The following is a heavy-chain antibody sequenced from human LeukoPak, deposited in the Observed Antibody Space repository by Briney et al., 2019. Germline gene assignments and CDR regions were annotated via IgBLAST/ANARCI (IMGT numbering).Heavy chain of an antibody. V-gene: IGHV3-21*01. CDR2: ISSSSSYI. CDR1: GFTFSNYW. CDR3: ASSRIAAAGGDYFDY. D-gene: IGHD6-13*01. J-gene: IGHJ4*02. Sequence: GGSLRLSCAASGFTFSNYWMTWVRQAPGKGLEWVSSISSSSSYIYYADSVKGRFTISRDNAKNSLYLQMNSLRAEDTAVYYCASSRIAAAGGDYFDYWGQGTLVTVSS.